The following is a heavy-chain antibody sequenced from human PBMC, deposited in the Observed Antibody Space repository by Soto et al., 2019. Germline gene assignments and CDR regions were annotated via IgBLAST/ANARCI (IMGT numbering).Heavy chain of an antibody. Sequence: LTCTVSGGSITSGGYSWSWIRQSPGQGLEWIGYIYQSGSAFYNPSLKTRATILVDRSKNQFSLNLTSVTAADAAVYYCARAFYGVDLWGQGTTVTVSS. CDR2: IYQSGSA. CDR3: ARAFYGVDL. CDR1: GGSITSGGYS. J-gene: IGHJ6*02. V-gene: IGHV4-30-2*06.